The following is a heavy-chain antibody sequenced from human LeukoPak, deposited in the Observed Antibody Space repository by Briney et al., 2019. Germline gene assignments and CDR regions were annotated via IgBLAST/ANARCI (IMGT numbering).Heavy chain of an antibody. CDR1: GFTFSSYA. CDR2: ISGSGDST. D-gene: IGHD5-18*01. Sequence: QPGGSLRPSCAASGFTFSSYAMSWVRQAPGKGLEWVSGISGSGDSTYYADSVKGRFTISRDNSKNTLYLQMNGLRAEDTAVYYCAKSEGSYSYVPFDYWGQGTLVTVSS. CDR3: AKSEGSYSYVPFDY. J-gene: IGHJ4*02. V-gene: IGHV3-23*01.